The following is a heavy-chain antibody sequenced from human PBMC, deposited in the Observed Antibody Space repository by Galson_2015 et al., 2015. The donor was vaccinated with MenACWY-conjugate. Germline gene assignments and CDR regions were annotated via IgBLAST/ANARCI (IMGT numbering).Heavy chain of an antibody. CDR2: ISSSRGYM. CDR3: TRVAGHCGSSGWYSDY. D-gene: IGHD6-19*01. Sequence: VSSISSSRGYMYYADSVKGRFTISRDNAKNFLYLQMHSLSAEDTAVYYCTRVAGHCGSSGWYSDYWGQGTLVTVSS. J-gene: IGHJ4*02. V-gene: IGHV3-21*01.